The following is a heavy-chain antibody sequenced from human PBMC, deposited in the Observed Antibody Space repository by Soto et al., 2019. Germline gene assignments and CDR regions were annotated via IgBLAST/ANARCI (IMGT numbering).Heavy chain of an antibody. Sequence: GGSLRLSCTTSGFIFSHYGMHWVRQAPDRGLEWVAVIWSDGSKTSYADSVKGRFTISRDNSKSTLYLQMNSLRAEDTALYYCAKGRSYYYYYGVDVWGQGTTVTVSS. V-gene: IGHV3-33*06. CDR1: GFIFSHYG. CDR3: AKGRSYYYYYGVDV. CDR2: IWSDGSKT. J-gene: IGHJ6*02.